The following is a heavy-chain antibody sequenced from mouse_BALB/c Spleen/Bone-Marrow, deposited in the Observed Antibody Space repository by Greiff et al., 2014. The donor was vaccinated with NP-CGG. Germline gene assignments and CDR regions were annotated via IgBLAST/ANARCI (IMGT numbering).Heavy chain of an antibody. CDR3: VRSRLRDWYFDV. CDR2: IFPGDSTT. D-gene: IGHD1-2*01. V-gene: IGHV1S56*01. Sequence: QVQLQQPGVELVKPGASVKLSCKASGNTFTSYDINWVRQRPEQGFEWIGWIFPGDSTTKYNEKFKGKATLSTDKSSSTVHMQLSRLTSEDSAVYFCVRSRLRDWYFDVWGAGTTVTISS. CDR1: GNTFTSYD. J-gene: IGHJ1*01.